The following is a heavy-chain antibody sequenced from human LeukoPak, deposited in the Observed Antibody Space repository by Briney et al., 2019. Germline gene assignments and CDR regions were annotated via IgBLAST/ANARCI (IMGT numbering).Heavy chain of an antibody. J-gene: IGHJ4*02. Sequence: GGSLRLSCAASGFIFSSYSMNWVRQAPGKGLGWVSSISATGNYIYYADSVKGRFTISRDNAKNSLYLQMNSLRAEDTAVYYCARDRSRYTFDDWGQGTLVTVSS. CDR2: ISATGNYI. CDR3: ARDRSRYTFDD. D-gene: IGHD5-18*01. V-gene: IGHV3-21*01. CDR1: GFIFSSYS.